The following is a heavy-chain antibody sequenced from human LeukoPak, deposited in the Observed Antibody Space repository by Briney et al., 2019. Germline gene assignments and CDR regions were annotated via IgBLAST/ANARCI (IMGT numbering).Heavy chain of an antibody. D-gene: IGHD3-10*01. CDR2: IYYSGST. J-gene: IGHJ2*01. V-gene: IGHV4-59*01. CDR1: GVSISYYY. Sequence: SETLSLTCTVSGVSISYYYWSWIRQPPGKGLEWIGHIYYSGSTNHNPSLKSRVTISLDTSKNQFSLMLSSVTAADTAVYYCANRRGDWYFDLWGRGTLVTVSS. CDR3: ANRRGDWYFDL.